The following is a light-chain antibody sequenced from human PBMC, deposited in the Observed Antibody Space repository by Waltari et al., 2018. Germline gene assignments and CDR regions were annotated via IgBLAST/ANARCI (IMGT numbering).Light chain of an antibody. CDR3: QQTYSTPGIT. CDR1: QKINGY. J-gene: IGKJ5*01. Sequence: IQMTQSPSSLSASVGDRVTIPCRAGQKINGYLNWYQHKPGKAPKLLIYGASNLQTGVPSRFSGSESGTDFTLTINSLQPEDFATYFCQQTYSTPGITFGQGTRLEI. CDR2: GAS. V-gene: IGKV1-39*01.